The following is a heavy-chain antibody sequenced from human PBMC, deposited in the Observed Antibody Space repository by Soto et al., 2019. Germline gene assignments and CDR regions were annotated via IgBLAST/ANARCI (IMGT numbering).Heavy chain of an antibody. CDR3: AREGYYSGSGSYSPPRYYGMDV. V-gene: IGHV1-18*01. CDR1: GYSFTTYG. D-gene: IGHD3-10*01. J-gene: IGHJ6*02. CDR2: ISDYNGNT. Sequence: QVQLVQSGAEVKKPGASVKVSCKASGYSFTTYGISWVRQAPGQGLEWMGWISDYNGNTNYEKKFQGRVTMTTDTSTXTXXXEXQSLRSDDTAVYYCAREGYYSGSGSYSPPRYYGMDVWGQGTTVTVS.